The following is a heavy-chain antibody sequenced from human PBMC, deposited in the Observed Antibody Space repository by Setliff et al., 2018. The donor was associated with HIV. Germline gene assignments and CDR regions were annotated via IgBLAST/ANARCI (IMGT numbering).Heavy chain of an antibody. Sequence: GGSLRLSCAASGFTLEKYWMHWVRQAPGKGLVWVSRVNSDGSSKTYADSVKGRFTISRDNAKRSLYLQMNSLAAEDTAVYYCARCRWSHLADYWGQGTLVTVSS. V-gene: IGHV3-74*03. J-gene: IGHJ4*02. D-gene: IGHD2-15*01. CDR3: ARCRWSHLADY. CDR2: VNSDGSSK. CDR1: GFTLEKYW.